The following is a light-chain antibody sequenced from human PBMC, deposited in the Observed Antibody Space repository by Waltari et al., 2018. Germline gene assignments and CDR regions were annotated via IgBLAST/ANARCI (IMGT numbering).Light chain of an antibody. J-gene: IGKJ5*01. CDR3: QQRHSYPIT. Sequence: DIQLTQSPSFLSASVGDRVTITCRSSQGISSYLAWYQQKPGKAPKLLINTASTLQGGVPSRFSGSGSGTDFTLTISSLQPEDFATYYCQQRHSYPITFGQGTRLEIK. CDR2: TAS. CDR1: QGISSY. V-gene: IGKV1-9*01.